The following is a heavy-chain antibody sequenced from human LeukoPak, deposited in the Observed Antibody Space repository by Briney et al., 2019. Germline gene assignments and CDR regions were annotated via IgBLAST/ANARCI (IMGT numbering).Heavy chain of an antibody. CDR2: IYYSGST. D-gene: IGHD6-13*01. CDR3: AREGSPGLFDY. Sequence: SETLSLTCTVSGGSISSGGYYWSWIRQPLGKGLEWIGYIYYSGSTNYNPSLKSRVTISVDTSKNQFSLKLSSVTAADTAVYYCAREGSPGLFDYWGQGTLVTVSS. V-gene: IGHV4-61*08. J-gene: IGHJ4*02. CDR1: GGSISSGGYY.